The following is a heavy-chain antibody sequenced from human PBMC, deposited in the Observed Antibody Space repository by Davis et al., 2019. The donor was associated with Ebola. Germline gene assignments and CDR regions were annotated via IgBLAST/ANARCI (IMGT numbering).Heavy chain of an antibody. Sequence: KVSCKGSGHSFNNYWIGWVRQMPGKGLEWLGIIYPADPDIRYSPSFQGQVTISGDKSITTVYLQWSSLKASDTAMYYCARRHYDSSGVLDYWGQGTLVTVSS. CDR3: ARRHYDSSGVLDY. CDR2: IYPADPDI. D-gene: IGHD3-22*01. J-gene: IGHJ4*02. CDR1: GHSFNNYW. V-gene: IGHV5-51*01.